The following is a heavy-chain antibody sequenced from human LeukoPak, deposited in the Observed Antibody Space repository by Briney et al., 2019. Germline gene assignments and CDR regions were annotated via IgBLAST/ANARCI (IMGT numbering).Heavy chain of an antibody. CDR2: ISSSSSYI. V-gene: IGHV3-21*01. D-gene: IGHD2-2*01. J-gene: IGHJ6*02. Sequence: GGSLRLSCAASGFTFSSYSMNWVRQAPGKGLEWVSSISSSSSYIYYADSVKGRFTISRDNAKSSLYLQMNSLRAEDTAVYYCARDRVVVVPASLVPHFYYYYGMDVWGQGTTVTVSS. CDR1: GFTFSSYS. CDR3: ARDRVVVVPASLVPHFYYYYGMDV.